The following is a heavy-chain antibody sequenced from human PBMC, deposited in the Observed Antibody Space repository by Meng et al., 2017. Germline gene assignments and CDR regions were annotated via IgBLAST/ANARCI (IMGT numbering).Heavy chain of an antibody. D-gene: IGHD4-17*01. CDR1: GFTFSSYE. CDR2: ISSSGSTI. V-gene: IGHV3-48*03. CDR3: ATKNDYGDYFSGY. Sequence: GESLKISCAASGFTFSSYEMNWVRQAPGKGLEWVSYISSSGSTIYYADSVKGRFTISRDNAKNSLYLQMNSLRAEDTAVYYCATKNDYGDYFSGYWGQGTLVTVAS. J-gene: IGHJ4*02.